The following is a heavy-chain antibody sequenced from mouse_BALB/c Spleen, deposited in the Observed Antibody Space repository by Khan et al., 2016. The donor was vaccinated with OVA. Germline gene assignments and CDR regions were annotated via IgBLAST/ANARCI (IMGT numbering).Heavy chain of an antibody. Sequence: VQLQQSGAELAKPGASVKMSCKASGYTFINYWILWVKQRPGQGLEWIGYINPSTGYTEYNQNFKAKATLTADKSSSTAYMKLSSLTSEDSAVYYCARRGLRWDFDYWGQGTTLTVSS. J-gene: IGHJ2*01. CDR2: INPSTGYT. D-gene: IGHD1-1*01. CDR3: ARRGLRWDFDY. V-gene: IGHV1-7*01. CDR1: GYTFINYW.